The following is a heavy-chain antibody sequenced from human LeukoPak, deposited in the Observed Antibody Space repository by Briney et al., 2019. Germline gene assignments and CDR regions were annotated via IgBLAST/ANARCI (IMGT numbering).Heavy chain of an antibody. CDR1: GYTFINSG. CDR3: ARGRDKGDY. V-gene: IGHV1-18*01. J-gene: IGHJ4*02. CDR2: ISAYNGNT. Sequence: GASVKVSCKASGYTFINSGITWVRQAPGQGLEWMGWISAYNGNTDYAQKFQGRVTMTTDTSTTTAYMHLTSLSSDDTAVYYCARGRDKGDYWGRGTLVTVSS.